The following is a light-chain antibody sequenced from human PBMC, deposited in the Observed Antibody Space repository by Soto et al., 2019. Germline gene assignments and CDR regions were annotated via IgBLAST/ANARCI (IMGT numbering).Light chain of an antibody. CDR1: QSVRSN. J-gene: IGKJ1*01. CDR2: GAS. Sequence: EIVMTQSPATLSESPGERATLSCRASQSVRSNVAWYQQKPGQAPRLLIYGASSRATGIPARFSGSGSGTEFTLTISSLQSEDFAVYYCQQYNNWPPWTFGQGTKVDIK. CDR3: QQYNNWPPWT. V-gene: IGKV3-15*01.